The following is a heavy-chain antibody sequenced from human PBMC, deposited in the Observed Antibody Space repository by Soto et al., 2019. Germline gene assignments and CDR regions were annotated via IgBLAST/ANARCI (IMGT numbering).Heavy chain of an antibody. D-gene: IGHD2-15*01. CDR2: IYPGDSDT. J-gene: IGHJ4*02. CDR1: GYSFTSYW. CDR3: ARGPPYCSGGSCYNFDY. Sequence: PGESLKISCKGSGYSFTSYWIGWVRQMPGKGLEWMGIIYPGDSDTRYSPSLQGQVTISADKSISTAYLQWSSLKASDTAMYYCARGPPYCSGGSCYNFDYWGQGTLVTVSS. V-gene: IGHV5-51*01.